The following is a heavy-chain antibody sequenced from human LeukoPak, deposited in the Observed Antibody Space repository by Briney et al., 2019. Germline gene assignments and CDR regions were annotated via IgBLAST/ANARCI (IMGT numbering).Heavy chain of an antibody. Sequence: GASVKVSCKASGYTFTGYYMHWVRQAPGQGLEWMGWINPNSGGTNYAQKFQGRVTMTRDTSISTAYMELSRLRSDDTAVYYCARGVPAAICCSDFLGFGRALQDYYYYMDVWGKGTTVTVSS. CDR1: GYTFTGYY. CDR3: ARGVPAAICCSDFLGFGRALQDYYYYMDV. D-gene: IGHD2-2*02. J-gene: IGHJ6*03. CDR2: INPNSGGT. V-gene: IGHV1-2*02.